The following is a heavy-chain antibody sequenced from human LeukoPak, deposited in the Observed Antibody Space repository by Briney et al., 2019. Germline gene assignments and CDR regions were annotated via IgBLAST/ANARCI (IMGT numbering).Heavy chain of an antibody. CDR2: ISGSGDST. Sequence: GGSLRLSCAASGFTFSNYAMRWVRQAPGKGLEWVSGISGSGDSTYYADSVKGRFTISRDNSKNTLYLQMNSLRAEDTAVYYCARRSGIAVAGAFDYWGQGTQVIVSS. V-gene: IGHV3-23*01. J-gene: IGHJ4*02. CDR3: ARRSGIAVAGAFDY. D-gene: IGHD6-19*01. CDR1: GFTFSNYA.